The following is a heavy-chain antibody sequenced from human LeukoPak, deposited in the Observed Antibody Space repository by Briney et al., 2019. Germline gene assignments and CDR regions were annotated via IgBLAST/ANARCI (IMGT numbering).Heavy chain of an antibody. V-gene: IGHV3-21*01. Sequence: GGSLRLSCAASGFTFSSYSMNWVRQAPGKGLEWVSSISNSSSYIYYADSVKGRFTISRDNAKNSLYLQMNSLRAEDTAVYYCARDDQLSYGVIAFDIWGQGTMVTVSS. D-gene: IGHD4-17*01. CDR2: ISNSSSYI. CDR3: ARDDQLSYGVIAFDI. J-gene: IGHJ3*02. CDR1: GFTFSSYS.